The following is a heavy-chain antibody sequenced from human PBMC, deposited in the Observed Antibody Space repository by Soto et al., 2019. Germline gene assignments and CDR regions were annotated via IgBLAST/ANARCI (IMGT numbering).Heavy chain of an antibody. V-gene: IGHV3-64D*06. CDR2: ISSNGEKT. CDR3: VKSATIAAAATDYFDC. Sequence: PGGSLRLSCSVSGFTFSRYAMHWVRQAPGKGLEYVSGISSNGEKTYYADPVKGRFTISRDNSKNTLYLQMGSLRGEDTALYHCVKSATIAAAATDYFDCWGQGTLVTVSS. J-gene: IGHJ4*02. D-gene: IGHD6-25*01. CDR1: GFTFSRYA.